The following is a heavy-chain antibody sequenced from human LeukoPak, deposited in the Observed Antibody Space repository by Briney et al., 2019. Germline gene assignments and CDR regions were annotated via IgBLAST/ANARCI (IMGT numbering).Heavy chain of an antibody. Sequence: GGSLRLSCAASGFTFSSYAVSWVRQAPGKGLEWVSAISGSGGSTYYADSVKGRFTISRGNAKNSLYLQMNSLRAEDTAVYYCARALLIAVAGTPYYYGMDVWRQGTTVTVSS. D-gene: IGHD6-19*01. CDR3: ARALLIAVAGTPYYYGMDV. CDR1: GFTFSSYA. V-gene: IGHV3-23*01. J-gene: IGHJ6*02. CDR2: ISGSGGST.